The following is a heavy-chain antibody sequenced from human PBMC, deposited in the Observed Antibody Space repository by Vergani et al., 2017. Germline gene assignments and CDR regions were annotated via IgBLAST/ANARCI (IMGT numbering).Heavy chain of an antibody. Sequence: QVLLVQSGAEVKKPGASVRVSCKTSGYTFTNYYIHWVRQAPGQGLEWMGWISAYNGNTNYAQKLQGRVTMTTDTSTSTAYMELRSLRSDDTAVYYCARAAYFYDSSVYYSVIDYWGQGTLVTVSS. V-gene: IGHV1-18*04. CDR2: ISAYNGNT. CDR3: ARAAYFYDSSVYYSVIDY. CDR1: GYTFTNYY. J-gene: IGHJ4*02. D-gene: IGHD3-22*01.